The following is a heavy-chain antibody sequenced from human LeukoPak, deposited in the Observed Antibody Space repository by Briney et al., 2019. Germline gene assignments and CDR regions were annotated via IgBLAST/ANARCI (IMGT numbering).Heavy chain of an antibody. V-gene: IGHV4-61*02. CDR2: IYTSGST. D-gene: IGHD5-18*01. Sequence: PSETLSLTCTVSGGSISSGSYYWSWIRQPAGKGLEWIGRIYTSGSTNYNPSLKSRVTISVDTSKNQFSLKLSSVTAADTAAYYCASSYGYRYYFDYWGQGTLVTVSS. CDR3: ASSYGYRYYFDY. CDR1: GGSISSGSYY. J-gene: IGHJ4*02.